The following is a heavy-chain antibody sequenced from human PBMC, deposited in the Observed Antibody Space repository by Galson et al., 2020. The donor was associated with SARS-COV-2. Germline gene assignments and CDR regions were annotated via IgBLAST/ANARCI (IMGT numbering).Heavy chain of an antibody. V-gene: IGHV3-23*01. Sequence: GESLKISCAASGFTFSSSAMSWVRQAPGRGLEWVSVISGAGTGTHYADSVKGRFSGGSTYYADSVKGRFSISRDNSQNTVYLQMNSLRAEDTAIYYCATAGSNGWLTYVDYWGQGTLVTVSS. CDR1: GFTFSSSA. CDR2: ISGAGTGT. J-gene: IGHJ4*02. D-gene: IGHD6-19*01. CDR3: ATAGSNGWLTYVDY.